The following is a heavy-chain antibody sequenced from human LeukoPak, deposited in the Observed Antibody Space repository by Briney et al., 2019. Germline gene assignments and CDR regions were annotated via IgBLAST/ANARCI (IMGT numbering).Heavy chain of an antibody. Sequence: LAGGSLRLSCAASGFTFSSYGMHWVRQAPGMGLEWVAYIRDDGSNKYYADSVKGRFTISRDNSKNTLYLQMNSLRAEDTAVYYCAKVFTMVRGVIHGDYWGQGTLVTVSS. D-gene: IGHD3-10*01. CDR3: AKVFTMVRGVIHGDY. V-gene: IGHV3-30*02. CDR1: GFTFSSYG. CDR2: IRDDGSNK. J-gene: IGHJ4*02.